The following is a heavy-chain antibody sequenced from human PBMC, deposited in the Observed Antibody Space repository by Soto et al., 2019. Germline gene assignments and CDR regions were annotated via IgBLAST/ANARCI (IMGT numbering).Heavy chain of an antibody. V-gene: IGHV3-23*01. Sequence: GALRLSCAASGFTFSSYAMSWVRQAPGKGLEWVSAISGSGGSTYHADSVKGRFTISRDNSKNTLYLQMNSLRAEDTAVYYCAKDAWAVGTYFDYWGQGTLVTVSS. CDR1: GFTFSSYA. CDR3: AKDAWAVGTYFDY. D-gene: IGHD1-1*01. CDR2: ISGSGGST. J-gene: IGHJ4*02.